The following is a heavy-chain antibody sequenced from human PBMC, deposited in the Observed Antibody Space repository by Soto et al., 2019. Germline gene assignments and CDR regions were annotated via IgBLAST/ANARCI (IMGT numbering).Heavy chain of an antibody. D-gene: IGHD6-13*01. V-gene: IGHV6-1*01. CDR3: ARGIAAAGTFRYYYYYGMDV. Sequence: PAQTLSLPCAISGDSVSSNSAAWNWIRQSPSRGLERLGRTYYRSKWYNDYAVSVKSRITINPDTSKNQFSLQLNSVTPEDTAVYYCARGIAAAGTFRYYYYYGMDVWGQGTTVTVSS. CDR1: GDSVSSNSAA. CDR2: TYYRSKWYN. J-gene: IGHJ6*02.